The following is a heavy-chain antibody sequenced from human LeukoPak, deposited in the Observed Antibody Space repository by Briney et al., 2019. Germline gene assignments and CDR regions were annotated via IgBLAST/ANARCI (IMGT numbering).Heavy chain of an antibody. V-gene: IGHV4-59*12. Sequence: PSETLSLTCTVSGGSISSYYWSWIRQPPGKGLEWIGYIYYSGSTNYNPSLKSRVTISVDTSKNQFSLKLSSVTAADTAVYYCARGSLSHTVDIVATITYYFDYWGQGTLVTVSS. D-gene: IGHD5-12*01. CDR3: ARGSLSHTVDIVATITYYFDY. CDR1: GGSISSYY. J-gene: IGHJ4*02. CDR2: IYYSGST.